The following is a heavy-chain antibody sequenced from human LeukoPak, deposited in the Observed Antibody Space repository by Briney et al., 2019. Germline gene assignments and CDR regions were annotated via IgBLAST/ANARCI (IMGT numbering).Heavy chain of an antibody. J-gene: IGHJ3*02. V-gene: IGHV4-59*01. D-gene: IGHD2-8*02. CDR2: IYYSGST. CDR1: GASISSYY. CDR3: ARYLGGVDAFDI. Sequence: PSETLSLTCTVSGASISSYYWSWIRQPPGKGLEWIGYIYYSGSTNYNPSLKSRVTISVDTSKNQFSLKLSSVTAADTAVYYCARYLGGVDAFDIWGQGTMVTVSS.